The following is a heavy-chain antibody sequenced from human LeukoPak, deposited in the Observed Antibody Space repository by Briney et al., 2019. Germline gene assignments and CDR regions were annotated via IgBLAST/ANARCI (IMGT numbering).Heavy chain of an antibody. Sequence: SETLSLXCTVSGGSSSSYYWRWIRRPPGKGLEWIGYIYYSGSTNYNPSLKSRVTISVDTSKNQFSLKLSSVTAADTAVYYCARDRGSSSSGAFDIWGQGTMVTVSS. V-gene: IGHV4-59*01. CDR2: IYYSGST. D-gene: IGHD6-6*01. CDR3: ARDRGSSSSGAFDI. CDR1: GGSSSSYY. J-gene: IGHJ3*02.